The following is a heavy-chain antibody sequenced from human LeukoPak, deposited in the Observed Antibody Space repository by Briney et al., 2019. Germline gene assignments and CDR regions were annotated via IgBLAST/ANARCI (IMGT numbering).Heavy chain of an antibody. CDR2: ISGSGGST. CDR1: GFTFSSYA. Sequence: GGSLRLSCAASGFTFSSYAMSWVRQAPGKGLEWVSAISGSGGSTYYADSVKGRFTISRDNSKNTLYLQMNSLRAGDTAVYYCAKGGNRSSWYYFDYWGQGTLVTVSS. CDR3: AKGGNRSSWYYFDY. V-gene: IGHV3-23*01. J-gene: IGHJ4*02. D-gene: IGHD6-13*01.